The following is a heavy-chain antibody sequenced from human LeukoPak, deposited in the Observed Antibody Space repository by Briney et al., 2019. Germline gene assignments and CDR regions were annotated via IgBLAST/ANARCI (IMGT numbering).Heavy chain of an antibody. J-gene: IGHJ4*02. V-gene: IGHV3-53*01. CDR1: GFIFSSTY. CDR2: IFSGGST. CDR3: ARVGPTRSDFDF. D-gene: IGHD1-26*01. Sequence: GGSLRLSCAASGFIFSSTYMTWVRQAPGKGLEWVSVIFSGGSTYYADSVKGRVTISRDNSKNTLYLQMNNLRGEDTAVYYCARVGPTRSDFDFWGQGTLVTVSS.